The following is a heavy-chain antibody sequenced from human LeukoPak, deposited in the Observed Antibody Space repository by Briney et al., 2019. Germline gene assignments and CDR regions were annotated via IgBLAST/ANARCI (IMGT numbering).Heavy chain of an antibody. Sequence: GGSLRLSCAASGFTFSDYYMSWIRQAPGKGLEWVSYISSSGSTIYYADSVKGRFTISRDNSKNTLYLQMNSLRAEDTAVYYCAGRNYYDSSGPGFWGQGTLVTVSS. CDR1: GFTFSDYY. CDR2: ISSSGSTI. D-gene: IGHD3-22*01. V-gene: IGHV3-11*01. CDR3: AGRNYYDSSGPGF. J-gene: IGHJ4*02.